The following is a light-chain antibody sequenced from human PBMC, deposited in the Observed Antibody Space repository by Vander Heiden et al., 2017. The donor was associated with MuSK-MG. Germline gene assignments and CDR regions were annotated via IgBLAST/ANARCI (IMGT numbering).Light chain of an antibody. J-gene: IGLJ2*01. V-gene: IGLV3-21*02. CDR3: QVWERSRLEVV. CDR2: AAR. CDR1: DFET. Sequence: SYAVTQPPSVSVAPGQTAQISCGGDDFETGHWYQQTPAPAPFLVVFAARVRPPGFPERFSGSKSANTASLTISRVEAGDEAVYYCQVWERSRLEVVFGGGTMLTVL.